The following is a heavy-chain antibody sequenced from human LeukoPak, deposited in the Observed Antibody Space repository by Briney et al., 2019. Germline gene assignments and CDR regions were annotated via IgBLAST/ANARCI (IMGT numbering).Heavy chain of an antibody. CDR2: ISGSGGST. J-gene: IGHJ4*02. Sequence: GGSLRLSCAASGFTFSSYAMSWVRQAPGKRLEWVSAISGSGGSTYYADSVKGRFTISRDNSKNTLYLQMNSLRAEDTAVYYCAKSLVVVVAAPFDYWGQGTLVTVSS. CDR3: AKSLVVVVAAPFDY. V-gene: IGHV3-23*01. CDR1: GFTFSSYA. D-gene: IGHD2-15*01.